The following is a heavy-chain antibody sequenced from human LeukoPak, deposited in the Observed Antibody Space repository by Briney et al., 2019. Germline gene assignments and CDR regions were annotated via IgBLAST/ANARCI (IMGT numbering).Heavy chain of an antibody. CDR2: ISSSSSYI. D-gene: IGHD1-14*01. Sequence: PGGSLRLSCAASGFTFSSYSMNWVRQAPGKGLEWVSSISSSSSYIYYADSVKGRFTISRDNARNSLYLQMFSLRVEDTAVYYCAREQPRRGDLDYGGQGAQITVSS. CDR3: AREQPRRGDLDY. CDR1: GFTFSSYS. J-gene: IGHJ4*02. V-gene: IGHV3-21*01.